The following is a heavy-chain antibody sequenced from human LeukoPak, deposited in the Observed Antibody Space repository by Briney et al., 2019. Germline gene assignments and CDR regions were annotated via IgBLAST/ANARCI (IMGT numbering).Heavy chain of an antibody. Sequence: PSQTLSLTCTVSGGSISSGGYYWSWIRQHPGKGLEWIGYIYYSGSTCYNPSLKSRVTISVDTSKNQFSLKLSSVTAADTAVYYCARVERHRDYYYYMDVWGKGTTVTVSS. D-gene: IGHD5-24*01. CDR2: IYYSGST. CDR1: GGSISSGGYY. CDR3: ARVERHRDYYYYMDV. J-gene: IGHJ6*03. V-gene: IGHV4-31*03.